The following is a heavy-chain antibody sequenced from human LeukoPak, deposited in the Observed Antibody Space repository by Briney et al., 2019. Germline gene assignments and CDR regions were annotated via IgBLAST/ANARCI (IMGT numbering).Heavy chain of an antibody. CDR2: IYPGDSDT. D-gene: IGHD4-17*01. V-gene: IGHV5-51*01. J-gene: IGHJ4*02. CDR3: ARLYGDYINS. Sequence: GESLKISCQGSGYIFTTYWIGWVRQMPGKGLEWMGIIYPGDSDTRCSPSFQGQVTISADKSISTAYLQWSSLKASDTAMYYCARLYGDYINSWGQGTLVTVFS. CDR1: GYIFTTYW.